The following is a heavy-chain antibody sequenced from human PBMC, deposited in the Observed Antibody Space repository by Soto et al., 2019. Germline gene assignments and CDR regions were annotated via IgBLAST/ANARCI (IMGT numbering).Heavy chain of an antibody. CDR1: GFTFSSYW. V-gene: IGHV3-7*01. D-gene: IGHD2-2*01. CDR3: ARDRWVVVPAAVNWFDP. CDR2: IKQDGSEN. J-gene: IGHJ5*02. Sequence: EVQLVESGGGLVQPGVSLRLSCAASGFTFSSYWMSWVRPAPGKGLEWVANIKQDGSENYYVDSVKGRFTISRDNAKHSLYLHMNSLTAEDTAVYYCARDRWVVVPAAVNWFDPWGQGTLVTVSS.